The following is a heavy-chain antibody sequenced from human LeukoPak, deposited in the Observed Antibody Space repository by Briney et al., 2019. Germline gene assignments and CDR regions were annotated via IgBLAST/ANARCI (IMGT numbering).Heavy chain of an antibody. CDR1: GFTFGDYS. J-gene: IGHJ4*02. Sequence: GGSLRLSCTAAGFTFGDYSMSWVRQAPGKGLEWVGFIRSKAYGGTTEYAASVKGTFTISRDDSKSIAYLQMNSLKTEDTAVYYCTRDDYNFDYWGQGTLVTVSS. CDR2: IRSKAYGGTT. D-gene: IGHD4-11*01. V-gene: IGHV3-49*04. CDR3: TRDDYNFDY.